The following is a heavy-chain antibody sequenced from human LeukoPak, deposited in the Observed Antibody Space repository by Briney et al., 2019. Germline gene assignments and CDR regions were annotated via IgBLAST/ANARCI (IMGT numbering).Heavy chain of an antibody. CDR2: ISYDGSNK. Sequence: PGGSLRLSCAASGFTFSSYGMHWVRQVPGKGLEWVAVISYDGSNKYYADSVKGRFTISRDNSKNTLYLQMNSLRAEDTAVYYCAKGGHYYGSGSYVPYPPHLDFDCWGQGTLVTVSS. CDR3: AKGGHYYGSGSYVPYPPHLDFDC. CDR1: GFTFSSYG. D-gene: IGHD3-10*01. J-gene: IGHJ4*02. V-gene: IGHV3-30*18.